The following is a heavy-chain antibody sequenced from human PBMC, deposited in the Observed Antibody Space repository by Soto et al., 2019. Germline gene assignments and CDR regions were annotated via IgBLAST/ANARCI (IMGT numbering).Heavy chain of an antibody. CDR2: IGTAGDT. D-gene: IGHD6-19*01. CDR1: GFTFSSYD. CDR3: ARAVVSSGWEKRFDY. J-gene: IGHJ4*02. V-gene: IGHV3-13*01. Sequence: PGGSLRLSCAASGFTFSSYDMHWVRQATGKGLEWVSAIGTAGDTYYPGSVKGRFTISRENAENSLYLQMNSLRAGDTAVYYCARAVVSSGWEKRFDYWGQGSLVTVSS.